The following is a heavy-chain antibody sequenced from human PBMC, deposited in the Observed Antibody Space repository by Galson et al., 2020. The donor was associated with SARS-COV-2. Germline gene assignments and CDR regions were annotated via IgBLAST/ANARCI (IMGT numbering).Heavy chain of an antibody. D-gene: IGHD1-26*01. CDR1: GFAFSSYW. J-gene: IGHJ3*01. V-gene: IGHV3-74*01. Sequence: GGSLRLSCAASGFAFSSYWMHWVRQAPGKGLVWVSRVNGDGSTTSYADSVKGRFTISRDNAKNTLYLQMNSLRAEDTAVYYCARGGSYYNVAFGVWGQGTMVTVSS. CDR2: VNGDGSTT. CDR3: ARGGSYYNVAFGV.